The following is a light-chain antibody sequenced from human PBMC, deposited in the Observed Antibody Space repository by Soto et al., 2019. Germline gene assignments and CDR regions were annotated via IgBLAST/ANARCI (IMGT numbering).Light chain of an antibody. V-gene: IGLV1-51*01. CDR1: NINVGDNH. CDR2: AYD. Sequence: QSVLTQPPSVSAAPGQPVTLSCSGSNINVGDNHVSWYQHLPGTTPKLVVYAYDRRPPDLPGRFSGSKSGTSAQLVITGLQTGGEAVYYCGTWDDTLFSFGFGPGPKVTVL. J-gene: IGLJ1*01. CDR3: GTWDDTLFSFG.